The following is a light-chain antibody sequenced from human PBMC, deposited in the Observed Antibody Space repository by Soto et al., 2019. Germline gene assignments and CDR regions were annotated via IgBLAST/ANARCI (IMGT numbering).Light chain of an antibody. CDR3: QQRSNLT. Sequence: EIVLTQSPATLSLSPGERATLSCRASQSVSSYLAWYQQKPGQAPRLLIYDASNRATGIPARFSGSGSGTVFTLTISNLVPEDFAVYYCQQRSNLTFGQGTKVDIK. CDR1: QSVSSY. V-gene: IGKV3-11*01. J-gene: IGKJ1*01. CDR2: DAS.